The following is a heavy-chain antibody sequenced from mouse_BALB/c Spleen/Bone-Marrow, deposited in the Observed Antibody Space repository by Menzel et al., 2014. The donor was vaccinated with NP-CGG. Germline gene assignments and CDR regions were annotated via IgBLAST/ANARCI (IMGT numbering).Heavy chain of an antibody. CDR1: GYTFTRYY. CDR2: IYPGNVNT. D-gene: IGHD2-2*01. Sequence: VELMESGPELVKPGASVRISCKASGYTFTRYYIQWMKQRPGQGLEWIGWIYPGNVNTKYNEKFKGKATLTADKSSSTAYMQLSSLTSEDSAVYFCAMWLRRDYYAMDYWGQGTSVTVSS. J-gene: IGHJ4*01. V-gene: IGHV1S56*01. CDR3: AMWLRRDYYAMDY.